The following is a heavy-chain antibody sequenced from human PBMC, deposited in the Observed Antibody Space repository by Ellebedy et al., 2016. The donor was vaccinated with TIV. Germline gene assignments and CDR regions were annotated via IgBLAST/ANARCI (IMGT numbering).Heavy chain of an antibody. J-gene: IGHJ4*02. V-gene: IGHV1-8*01. CDR3: ARGLRWVMDPLDY. CDR1: GYTFTNYD. Sequence: AASVKVSCKASGYTFTNYDITWVRQATGQGLEWMGWMTPNSGDTGYAQRFQGRVTMTRNTSISTAFMELSSLRSEDTAVYYCARGLRWVMDPLDYWGQGPLVTVSS. CDR2: MTPNSGDT. D-gene: IGHD3-3*01.